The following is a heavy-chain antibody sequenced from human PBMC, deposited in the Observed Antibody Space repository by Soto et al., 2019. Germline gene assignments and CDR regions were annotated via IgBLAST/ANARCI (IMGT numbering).Heavy chain of an antibody. CDR3: AKATVSTGYYYAMDV. V-gene: IGHV3-30*18. CDR2: VSSERSNK. J-gene: IGHJ6*02. D-gene: IGHD4-17*01. Sequence: GALRLSCAASGFTFSSYSMYWVRQAPGKGLEWVALVSSERSNKHYADSVKGRFTISRDNSKNTLYLQMDSLRVEDTAVYYCAKATVSTGYYYAMDVWGQGTTVTVSS. CDR1: GFTFSSYS.